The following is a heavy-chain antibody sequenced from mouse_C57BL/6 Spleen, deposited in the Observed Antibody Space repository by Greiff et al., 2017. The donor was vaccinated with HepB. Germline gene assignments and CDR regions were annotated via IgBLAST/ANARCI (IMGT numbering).Heavy chain of an antibody. J-gene: IGHJ2*01. CDR3: ARSGGGYDVDY. V-gene: IGHV1-69*01. CDR2: IDPSDSYT. Sequence: VQLQQPGAELVMPGASVKLSCKASGYTFTSYWMHWVKQRPGQGLEWIGEIDPSDSYTNYNQKFKGKSTLTVDKSSSTAYMQLSSLTSEDSAVYYCARSGGGYDVDYWGQGTTLTVSS. D-gene: IGHD2-2*01. CDR1: GYTFTSYW.